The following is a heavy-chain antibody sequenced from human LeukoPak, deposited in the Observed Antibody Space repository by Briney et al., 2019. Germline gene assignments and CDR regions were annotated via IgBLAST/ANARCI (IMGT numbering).Heavy chain of an antibody. Sequence: PSETLSLTCTVSGGSISSSSYFWAWIRQPPGKGLESIGTIYYSGSTYYNPSLRSRLTISVDTSKNQFSLKLNSVTAADTAVYYCARQSKISGSAFDYWGQGTLVTVSS. J-gene: IGHJ4*02. D-gene: IGHD3-10*01. CDR2: IYYSGST. CDR3: ARQSKISGSAFDY. V-gene: IGHV4-39*01. CDR1: GGSISSSSYF.